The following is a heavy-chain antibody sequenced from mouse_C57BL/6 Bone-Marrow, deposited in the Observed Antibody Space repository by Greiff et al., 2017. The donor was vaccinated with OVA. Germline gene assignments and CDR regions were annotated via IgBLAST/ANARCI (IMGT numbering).Heavy chain of an antibody. CDR1: GFTFSDYG. V-gene: IGHV5-15*04. CDR3: SRRSPYNGYFYFDY. Sequence: DVQLVESGGGLVQPGGSLKLSCAASGFTFSDYGMAWVRQAPRKGLEWVAFISNLAYSIYYADTVKGGFTITRENTKNTLYLEMSSLRSEDTAIYYCSRRSPYNGYFYFDYWGQGTTLTVSS. D-gene: IGHD2-3*01. CDR2: ISNLAYSI. J-gene: IGHJ2*01.